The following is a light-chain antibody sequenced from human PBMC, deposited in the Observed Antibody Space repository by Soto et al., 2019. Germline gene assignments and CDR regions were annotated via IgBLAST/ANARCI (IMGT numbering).Light chain of an antibody. Sequence: AIQLTQSPSSLSASVGDTVTITCRASQGVQNRLTWYQQKPGKPPKLLISNVSNLENGVPSRFSGSGSGTDFTLTIHSRQPGDFATYYGRQFNSYPLAFGQGTRR. CDR2: NVS. CDR1: QGVQNR. V-gene: IGKV1-13*02. CDR3: RQFNSYPLA. J-gene: IGKJ5*01.